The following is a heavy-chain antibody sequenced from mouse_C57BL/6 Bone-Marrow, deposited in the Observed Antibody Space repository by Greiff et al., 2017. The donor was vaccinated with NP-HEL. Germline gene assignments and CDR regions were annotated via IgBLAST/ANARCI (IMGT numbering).Heavy chain of an antibody. CDR1: GYSFTGYF. CDR3: ARAGTSYNAMDY. J-gene: IGHJ4*01. D-gene: IGHD2-12*01. V-gene: IGHV1-20*01. Sequence: VQLQQSGPELVKPGDSVKISCKASGYSFTGYFMNWVMQSHGKSLEWLGRINPYNGDTFYNQKFKGKATLTVDKSSSTAHMELRSLTSEDSAVYYCARAGTSYNAMDYWGQGTSGTVSS. CDR2: INPYNGDT.